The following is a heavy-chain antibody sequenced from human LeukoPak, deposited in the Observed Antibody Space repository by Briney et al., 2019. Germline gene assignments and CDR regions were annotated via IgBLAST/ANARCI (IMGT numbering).Heavy chain of an antibody. CDR1: GYTFTGYY. J-gene: IGHJ5*02. Sequence: ASVRVSCKASGYTFTGYYMHWVRQAPGQGLEWMGWINPNSGGTNYAQKFQGRVTMTRDTSIRTAYMELSRLRSDDTAVYYCARDRLGYCSSTSCSRTLFHNNWFDPWGQGTLVTVSS. CDR2: INPNSGGT. D-gene: IGHD2-2*01. CDR3: ARDRLGYCSSTSCSRTLFHNNWFDP. V-gene: IGHV1-2*02.